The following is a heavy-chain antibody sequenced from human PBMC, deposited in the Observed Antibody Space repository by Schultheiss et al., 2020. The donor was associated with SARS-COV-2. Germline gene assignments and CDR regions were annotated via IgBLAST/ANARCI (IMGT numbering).Heavy chain of an antibody. CDR3: ARGMGWSGYFDY. D-gene: IGHD3-3*01. CDR2: IIPIFGTA. V-gene: IGHV1-69*13. J-gene: IGHJ4*02. Sequence: SVKVSCKASGYTFTSYDINWVRQAPGQGLEWMGGIIPIFGTANYAQKFQGRVTITADESTSTAYMELSSLRSEDTAVYYCARGMGWSGYFDYWGQGTLVTGSS. CDR1: GYTFTSYD.